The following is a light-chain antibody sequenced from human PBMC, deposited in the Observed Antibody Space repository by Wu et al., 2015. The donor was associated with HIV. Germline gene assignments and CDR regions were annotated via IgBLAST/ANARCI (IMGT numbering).Light chain of an antibody. CDR2: GAS. CDR1: QGISNH. CDR3: EQVNTYPWT. V-gene: IGKV1-9*01. Sequence: DIQLTQSPSFPSASVGDRVTITCRASQGISNHLTWFQQESGKAPKLLIYGASTLPSGVPSRFSGSGSGTEFTLTITSLQPEDFATYYCEQVNTYPWTFGQGTKVEIK. J-gene: IGKJ1*01.